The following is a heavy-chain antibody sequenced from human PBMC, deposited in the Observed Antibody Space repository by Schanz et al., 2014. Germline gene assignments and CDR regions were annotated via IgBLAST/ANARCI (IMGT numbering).Heavy chain of an antibody. V-gene: IGHV3-23*04. CDR2: ISGSGGST. J-gene: IGHJ3*02. D-gene: IGHD3-10*01. CDR3: AKGRFGELSAFDI. Sequence: EVQLAESGGGLVQPGGSLRLSCATSGFSFSSYAINWVRQAPGKGLEWVSAISGSGGSTYYADSVKGRFTISRDNSKNTLYLQMNSLRAEDTAVYYCAKGRFGELSAFDIWGRGTMVTVSS. CDR1: GFSFSSYA.